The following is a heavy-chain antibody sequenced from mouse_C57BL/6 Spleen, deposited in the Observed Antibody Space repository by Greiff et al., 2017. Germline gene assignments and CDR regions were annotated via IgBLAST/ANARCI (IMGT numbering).Heavy chain of an antibody. Sequence: VQLQQSGPELVKPGDSVKISCKASGYSFTGYFMNWVMQSHGKSLEWIGRINPYNGDTFYNQKFKGKATLTVDKSSSTTHMELRSLTSEDSAVYYCARGYYGSSSYYAMDYWGQGTSVTVSS. D-gene: IGHD1-1*01. CDR2: INPYNGDT. CDR3: ARGYYGSSSYYAMDY. V-gene: IGHV1-20*01. J-gene: IGHJ4*01. CDR1: GYSFTGYF.